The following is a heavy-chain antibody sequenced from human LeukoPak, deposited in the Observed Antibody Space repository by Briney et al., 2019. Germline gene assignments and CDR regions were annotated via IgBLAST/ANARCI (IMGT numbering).Heavy chain of an antibody. J-gene: IGHJ3*02. CDR3: TRGTRSAFDI. CDR2: TYYTSKWYN. V-gene: IGHV6-1*01. Sequence: SQTLSLTCAISGDSLSSSGVAWNWIRQSPSRGLEWLGRTYYTSKWYNDYAVSVKGRITINPDTSKNQVSLRLNSVTPEDTAVYYCTRGTRSAFDIWAQGTLVSVSS. CDR1: GDSLSSSGVA. D-gene: IGHD2-2*01.